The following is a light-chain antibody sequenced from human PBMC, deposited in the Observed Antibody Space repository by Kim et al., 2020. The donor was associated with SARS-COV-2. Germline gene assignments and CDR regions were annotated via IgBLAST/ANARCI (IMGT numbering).Light chain of an antibody. CDR1: QYISTW. CDR3: QHYNNL. Sequence: TLSASVEDRVTITCRASQYISTWLAWYQQKAGKAPKVLISDASSLRSGVPSRFSGSGSGTEFTLTISSLQPDDFATYYCQHYNNLFGQGTKVDIK. V-gene: IGKV1-5*01. J-gene: IGKJ2*01. CDR2: DAS.